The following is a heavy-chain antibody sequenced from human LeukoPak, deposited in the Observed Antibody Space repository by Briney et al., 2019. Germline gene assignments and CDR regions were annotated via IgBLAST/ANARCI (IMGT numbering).Heavy chain of an antibody. V-gene: IGHV4-61*01. D-gene: IGHD1-26*01. Sequence: PSETLSLTCTVSGGSVSSGSYYWSWIRQPPGKGLEWIGYIYYSGSTNYNPSLKSRVTISVDTSKNQFSLKLSSVTAADTAVYYCARDVGRDYCGQGTLVTVSS. J-gene: IGHJ4*02. CDR3: ARDVGRDY. CDR1: GGSVSSGSYY. CDR2: IYYSGST.